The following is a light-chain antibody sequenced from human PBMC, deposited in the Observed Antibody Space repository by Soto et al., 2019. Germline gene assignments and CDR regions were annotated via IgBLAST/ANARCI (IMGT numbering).Light chain of an antibody. CDR2: GAS. Sequence: EIVLPQSPATLSLSPGERATLSCRASQNVDSNYLAWYQQKPGQAPRIIIFGASGRATGIPDRFSGSGSGTDFTLTISRLEPEDFAVYYCQQYGSLSWTFGQGTKVDIK. V-gene: IGKV3-20*01. CDR1: QNVDSNY. J-gene: IGKJ1*01. CDR3: QQYGSLSWT.